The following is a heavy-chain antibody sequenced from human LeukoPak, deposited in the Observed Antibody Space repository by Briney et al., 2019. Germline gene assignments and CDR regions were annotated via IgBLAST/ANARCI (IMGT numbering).Heavy chain of an antibody. V-gene: IGHV3-74*01. CDR3: ARSVEDYGSGSYYLYYFDY. Sequence: PGGSLRLSCAASGFTFSSYWMHWVRQAPGKGLVWVSRINSDGSSTSYADSVKGRFTISRDNAKNTLYLQMNSLRAEDTAVYYCARSVEDYGSGSYYLYYFDYWGQGTLVTVSS. J-gene: IGHJ4*02. CDR2: INSDGSST. CDR1: GFTFSSYW. D-gene: IGHD3-10*01.